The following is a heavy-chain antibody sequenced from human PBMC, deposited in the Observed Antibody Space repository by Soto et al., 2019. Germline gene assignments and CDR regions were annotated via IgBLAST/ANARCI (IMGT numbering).Heavy chain of an antibody. V-gene: IGHV1-69*12. J-gene: IGHJ2*01. D-gene: IGHD4-17*01. CDR1: GGTFSSYA. Sequence: QVQLVQSGAEVKKPGSSVKVSCKASGGTFSSYAISWVRQAPGHGLEWMGGIIPIFGTANYAQKFQGRVTITADESTSTAYMELSSLRSEDTAVYYCANLLTTVTTFDWYFDLWGRGTLVTVSS. CDR2: IIPIFGTA. CDR3: ANLLTTVTTFDWYFDL.